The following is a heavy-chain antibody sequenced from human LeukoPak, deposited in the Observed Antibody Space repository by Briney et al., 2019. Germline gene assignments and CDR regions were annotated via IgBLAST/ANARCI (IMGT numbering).Heavy chain of an antibody. CDR2: IYHSGST. J-gene: IGHJ4*02. V-gene: IGHV4-4*02. D-gene: IGHD3-10*01. Sequence: PSETLSLTCAVSGGSISSSNWWSWVRQPPGKGLEWIGEIYHSGSTNYSPSLKSRVTISVDTSKNQFSLKLSSVTAVDTAVYYCARKENVYYYFDYWGQGTLVTVSS. CDR3: ARKENVYYYFDY. CDR1: GGSISSSNW.